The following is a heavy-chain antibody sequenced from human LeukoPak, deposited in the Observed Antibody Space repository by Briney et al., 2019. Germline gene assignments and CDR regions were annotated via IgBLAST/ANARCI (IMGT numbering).Heavy chain of an antibody. CDR1: GGTFSGYY. CDR3: ARLLAGEYDPFDI. Sequence: SETPSLTCAVYGGTFSGYYWSWIRQPPGKRLEWVGESNDSGGTNYNPSLKSRVTISVDTSKNHFSLSLSSVTAADTAVYYCARLLAGEYDPFDIWGQGTMVTVSS. J-gene: IGHJ3*02. D-gene: IGHD3-10*01. V-gene: IGHV4-34*01. CDR2: SNDSGGT.